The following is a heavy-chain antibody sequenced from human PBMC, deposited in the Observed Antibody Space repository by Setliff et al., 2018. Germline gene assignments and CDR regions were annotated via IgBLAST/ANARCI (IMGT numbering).Heavy chain of an antibody. D-gene: IGHD6-19*01. Sequence: SETLSLTCTVSGGSISSYYWSWIRQPPGKGLEWIGYIYYSGSTNYNPSLKSRVTISVDTSKNQFSLKLSSVTAADTAVYYCARAGLGYSGGWYGHDALDIWGQGTMVT. CDR3: ARAGLGYSGGWYGHDALDI. J-gene: IGHJ3*02. CDR2: IYYSGST. V-gene: IGHV4-59*01. CDR1: GGSISSYY.